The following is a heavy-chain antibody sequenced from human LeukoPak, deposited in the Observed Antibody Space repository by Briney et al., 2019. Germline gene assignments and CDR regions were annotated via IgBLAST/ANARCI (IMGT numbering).Heavy chain of an antibody. CDR1: GFTFSSYG. J-gene: IGHJ4*02. Sequence: GGSLRLSCAASGFTFSSYGMHWVRQAPGKGLEWVAFIRYDGSNKYYADSVKGRFTISRDNSKNTLYLQMNSLRAEDTAVYYCAKDPVFGVVTNLLSYFDYWGQGTLVTVCS. CDR3: AKDPVFGVVTNLLSYFDY. V-gene: IGHV3-30*02. D-gene: IGHD3-3*01. CDR2: IRYDGSNK.